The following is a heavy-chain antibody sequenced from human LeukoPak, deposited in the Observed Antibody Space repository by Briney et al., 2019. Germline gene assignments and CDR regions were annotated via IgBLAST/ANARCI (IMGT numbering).Heavy chain of an antibody. CDR3: ARGSRRYDILTGYSSYWYFDL. Sequence: RPSETLSFTCTVSGGSISSSSYYWGWIRQPPGKGLEWIGSIYYSGSTYYNPSLKSRVTISVDTSKNQFSLKLSSVTAADTAVYYCARGSRRYDILTGYSSYWYFDLWGRGTLVTVSS. CDR2: IYYSGST. CDR1: GGSISSSSYY. V-gene: IGHV4-39*07. D-gene: IGHD3-9*01. J-gene: IGHJ2*01.